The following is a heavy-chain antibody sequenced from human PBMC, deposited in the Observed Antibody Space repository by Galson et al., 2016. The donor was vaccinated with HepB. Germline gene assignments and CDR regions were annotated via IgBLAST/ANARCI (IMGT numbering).Heavy chain of an antibody. CDR3: ARGHYYDGRGYYYLLDY. J-gene: IGHJ4*02. Sequence: SVKVSCKASGYRFTTFYVHWVRQAPGQGLEWMGWINPNTGVTSYARMLQGRVTMTRDTSIGTAYMELSGLRSDDTAVYYCARGHYYDGRGYYYLLDYWGQGTLVTVSS. CDR1: GYRFTTFY. V-gene: IGHV1-2*02. D-gene: IGHD3-22*01. CDR2: INPNTGVT.